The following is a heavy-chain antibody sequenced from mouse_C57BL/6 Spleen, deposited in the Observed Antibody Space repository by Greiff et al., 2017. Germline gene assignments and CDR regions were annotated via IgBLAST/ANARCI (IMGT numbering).Heavy chain of an antibody. Sequence: QVQLQQPGAELVRPGTSVKLSCKASVYTFTSYWMHWVKQRPGQGLEWIGVIDPSDSYTNYNQKFKGKATLTVDTSSSTAYMQLSSLTSEDSAVYYCARLLWLRDAMDYWGQGTSVTVSS. J-gene: IGHJ4*01. CDR2: IDPSDSYT. CDR3: ARLLWLRDAMDY. V-gene: IGHV1-59*01. D-gene: IGHD2-2*01. CDR1: VYTFTSYW.